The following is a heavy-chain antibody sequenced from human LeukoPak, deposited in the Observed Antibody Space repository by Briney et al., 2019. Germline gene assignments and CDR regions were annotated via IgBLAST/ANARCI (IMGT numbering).Heavy chain of an antibody. J-gene: IGHJ4*02. CDR3: AKDRYSNYVGADY. Sequence: PGGSLRLSCAASGFTFSSYEMNWVRQAPGKGLEWVSAISGSGGSTYYADSVKGRFTISRDNSKNTLYLQMNSLRAEDTAVYYCAKDRYSNYVGADYWGQGTLVTVSS. CDR1: GFTFSSYE. CDR2: ISGSGGST. D-gene: IGHD4-11*01. V-gene: IGHV3-23*01.